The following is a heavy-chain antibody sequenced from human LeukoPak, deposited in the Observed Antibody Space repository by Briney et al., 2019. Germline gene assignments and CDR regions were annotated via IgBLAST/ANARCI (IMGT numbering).Heavy chain of an antibody. CDR3: ARWGGYCSGGNCYPLYYFDY. V-gene: IGHV5-51*01. Sequence: GESLKISCKGSGYSFTNYWLGWVRQMPGKGLEWMGIINPRDSDTRYSPSFQGQVTISADKSISTAYLQWSSLKASDTAMYYCARWGGYCSGGNCYPLYYFDYWGQGTLVTVSS. D-gene: IGHD2-15*01. CDR1: GYSFTNYW. J-gene: IGHJ4*02. CDR2: INPRDSDT.